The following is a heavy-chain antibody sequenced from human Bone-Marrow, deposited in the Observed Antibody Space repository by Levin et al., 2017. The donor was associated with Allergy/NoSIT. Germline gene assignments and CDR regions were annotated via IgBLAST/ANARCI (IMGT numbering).Heavy chain of an antibody. Sequence: PGGSLRLSCAASGFTFSTYWMNWVRQVPGKGLVWVSRISSDGGITTYADSVKGRFSISRDNAKNTLYLQMNSLTAEDTAVYYCARGCVSTNCPTLLWGQGTLVTVSS. D-gene: IGHD2-2*01. CDR1: GFTFSTYW. J-gene: IGHJ4*02. CDR2: ISSDGGIT. CDR3: ARGCVSTNCPTLL. V-gene: IGHV3-74*01.